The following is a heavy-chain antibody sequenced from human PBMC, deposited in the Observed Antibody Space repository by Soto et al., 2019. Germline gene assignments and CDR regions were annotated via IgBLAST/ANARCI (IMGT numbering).Heavy chain of an antibody. V-gene: IGHV4-59*12. CDR2: IYYSGST. CDR1: GGSIRSYY. CDR3: ARRYGYAFDI. Sequence: ETLSLTCTVSGGSIRSYYWSWIRQPPGKGLEWIGYIYYSGSTNYNPSLKSRVTISVDRSKNQFSLKLSSVTAADTAVYYCARRYGYAFDIWGQGTMVTVSS. D-gene: IGHD4-17*01. J-gene: IGHJ3*02.